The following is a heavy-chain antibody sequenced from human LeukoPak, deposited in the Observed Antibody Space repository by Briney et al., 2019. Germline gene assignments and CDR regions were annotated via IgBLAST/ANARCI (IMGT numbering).Heavy chain of an antibody. CDR3: ARDPTSSWETAFDI. Sequence: GGSLRLSCAASGFTFNTYTMNWVRQAPGKGLEWVSSISSSSSYIYYADSVKGQFTISRDNAKNSLYLQMNSLRAEDTAVYYCARDPTSSWETAFDIWGQGTMVTVSS. D-gene: IGHD1-26*01. V-gene: IGHV3-21*01. J-gene: IGHJ3*02. CDR1: GFTFNTYT. CDR2: ISSSSSYI.